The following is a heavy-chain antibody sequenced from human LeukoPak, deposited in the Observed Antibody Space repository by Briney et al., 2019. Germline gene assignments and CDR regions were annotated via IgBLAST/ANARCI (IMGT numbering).Heavy chain of an antibody. CDR2: ISWNSGSI. D-gene: IGHD4-17*01. V-gene: IGHV3-9*01. J-gene: IGHJ6*02. CDR1: GFTFDDYA. Sequence: GRSLRLSCAASGFTFDDYAMHWVRQAPGKGLEWVSGISWNSGSIGYADSVKGRFTISRDNAKNSLYLQMNSLRAEDTALYYCAKAHYGDYPRYYYYGMDVWGQGTTVTVSS. CDR3: AKAHYGDYPRYYYYGMDV.